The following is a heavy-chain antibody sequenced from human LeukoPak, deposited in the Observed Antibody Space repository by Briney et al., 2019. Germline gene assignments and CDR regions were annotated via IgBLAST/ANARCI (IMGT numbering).Heavy chain of an antibody. D-gene: IGHD5-24*01. CDR3: ARESLTWLQSRTSWFDP. CDR1: GFTVSSNY. J-gene: IGHJ5*02. Sequence: PGGSLRLSCAASGFTVSSNYMSWVRQAPGKGLEWIGTIYYSGSTYYNPSLKSRVTISVDSSKNQFSLRLSSVTAADTAVYYRARESLTWLQSRTSWFDPWGQGTLVTVSS. V-gene: IGHV4-39*07. CDR2: IYYSGST.